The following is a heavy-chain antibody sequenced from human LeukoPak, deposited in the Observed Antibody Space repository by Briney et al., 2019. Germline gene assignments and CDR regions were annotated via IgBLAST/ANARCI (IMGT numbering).Heavy chain of an antibody. V-gene: IGHV3-7*01. CDR1: GFTFSSYW. D-gene: IGHD3-10*01. CDR2: IKQDGSEK. Sequence: GGSLRLSCAASGFTFSSYWMSWVRQAPGSGLEWVANIKQDGSEKYYVDSVKGRFTISRDNAKNSLYLQMNSLRAEDTAVYYCARVGYYGSGSYYNAPLNYWGQGTLVTVSS. CDR3: ARVGYYGSGSYYNAPLNY. J-gene: IGHJ4*02.